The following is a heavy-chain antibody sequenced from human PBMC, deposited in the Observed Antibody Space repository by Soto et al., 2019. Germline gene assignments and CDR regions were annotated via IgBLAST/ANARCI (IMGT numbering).Heavy chain of an antibody. V-gene: IGHV4-39*01. J-gene: IGHJ5*02. CDR1: GDTISTGGYT. CDR2: IYYSGST. CDR3: ATQEVGGSYVYTFDP. D-gene: IGHD1-26*01. Sequence: SETLSLTCDVSGDTISTGGYTWAWIRQPPGKGLEWIGSIYYSGSTYYNPSLKSRVTISVDTSKNQFSLKLSSVTAADTAVYYCATQEVGGSYVYTFDPWGQGTLVTVSS.